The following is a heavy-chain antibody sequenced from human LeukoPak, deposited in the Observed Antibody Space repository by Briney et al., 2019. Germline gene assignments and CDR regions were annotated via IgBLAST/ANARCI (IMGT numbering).Heavy chain of an antibody. Sequence: SETLSLTCTVSGGSISSSSYYWSWIRQPPGKGLEWTGYIYYSGSTNYNPSLKSRVTISVDTSKNQFSLKLSSVTAADTAVYYCARDNWNYGSSMDVWGQGTTVTVSS. CDR1: GGSISSSSYY. CDR2: IYYSGST. CDR3: ARDNWNYGSSMDV. V-gene: IGHV4-61*01. D-gene: IGHD1-7*01. J-gene: IGHJ6*02.